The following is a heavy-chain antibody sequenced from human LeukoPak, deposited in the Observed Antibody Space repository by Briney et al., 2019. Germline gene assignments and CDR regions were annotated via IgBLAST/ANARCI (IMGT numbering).Heavy chain of an antibody. V-gene: IGHV3-48*03. CDR2: ISGSGSTI. Sequence: GGSLRLSCAASGFTFSSYEMNWVRQAPGKGLEWVPYISGSGSTIYYADSVKGRFTISRDNAKNSLYLQMNSLRAEDTAVYYCARRPGGYDSSGYSDYWGQGTLVTVSS. CDR1: GFTFSSYE. CDR3: ARRPGGYDSSGYSDY. J-gene: IGHJ4*02. D-gene: IGHD3-22*01.